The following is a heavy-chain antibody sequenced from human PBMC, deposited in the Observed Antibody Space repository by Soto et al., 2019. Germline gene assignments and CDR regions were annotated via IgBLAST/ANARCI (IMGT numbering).Heavy chain of an antibody. D-gene: IGHD6-19*01. CDR2: ISSSSSYR. V-gene: IGHV3-21*04. CDR3: AKGGGSAWQFFKD. CDR1: GFTFSTYT. J-gene: IGHJ4*02. Sequence: PGGSLRLSCAASGFTFSTYTMNWVRQAPGKGLEWVSSISSSSSYRYYTDSVKGRFTISRDNAKNSLYLQMNSLRAEDTAVYYCAKGGGSAWQFFKDWGRGTLVTVSS.